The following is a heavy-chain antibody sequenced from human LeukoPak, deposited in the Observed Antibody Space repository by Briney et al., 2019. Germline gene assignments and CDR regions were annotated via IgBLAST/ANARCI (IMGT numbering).Heavy chain of an antibody. V-gene: IGHV3-43*02. J-gene: IGHJ4*02. CDR3: AKGGCSGGSCYLDY. CDR1: GFTFDDYA. CDR2: ISGDGGST. D-gene: IGHD2-15*01. Sequence: PGGSLRLSCAASGFTFDDYAMHWVRQAPGKGLEWVSLISGDGGSTYYADSVKGRFTISRGNSKNSLYLQMNSLRTEDTALYYCAKGGCSGGSCYLDYWGQGTLVTVSS.